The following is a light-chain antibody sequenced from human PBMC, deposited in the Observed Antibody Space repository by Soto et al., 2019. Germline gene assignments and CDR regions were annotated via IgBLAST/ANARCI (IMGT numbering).Light chain of an antibody. CDR1: QSVLRNH. Sequence: EIVLTQSPDTLSLSPGERATLSCRASQSVLRNHLAWYQQKPGQAPSLLIYCVSSRTTGIPDKFSGSGSETDFTLTNTRLEPEDSAVYFCHQYGNLPRPFGQGTKVEI. CDR2: CVS. CDR3: HQYGNLPRP. V-gene: IGKV3-20*01. J-gene: IGKJ1*01.